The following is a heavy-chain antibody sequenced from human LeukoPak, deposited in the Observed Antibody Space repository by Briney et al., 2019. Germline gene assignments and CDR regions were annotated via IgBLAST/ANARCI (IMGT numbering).Heavy chain of an antibody. Sequence: GGSLRLSCAASGFTFSSYEMNWVRLAPGKGLEWVSYISSSGSTIYYADSVKGRFTISRDNAKNSLYLQMNSLRAEDTAVYYCARVFRIAADQRDYWGQGTLVTVSS. CDR3: ARVFRIAADQRDY. CDR1: GFTFSSYE. CDR2: ISSSGSTI. J-gene: IGHJ4*02. D-gene: IGHD6-13*01. V-gene: IGHV3-48*03.